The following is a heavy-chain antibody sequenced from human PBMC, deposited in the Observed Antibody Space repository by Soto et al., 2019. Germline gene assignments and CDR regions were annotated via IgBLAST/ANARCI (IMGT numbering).Heavy chain of an antibody. J-gene: IGHJ4*02. Sequence: PAGSLRLSCAASGFTFGGYGMQWVRQAPGKGLECVAIISSDGNNQYYVDSVKVRFTISRDNSKNTLNLQINSLRAQETAVYYCAQDIGLGGTYYVGDYWGRGTLVSVSS. D-gene: IGHD1-26*01. CDR3: AQDIGLGGTYYVGDY. CDR2: ISSDGNNQ. CDR1: GFTFGGYG. V-gene: IGHV3-30*18.